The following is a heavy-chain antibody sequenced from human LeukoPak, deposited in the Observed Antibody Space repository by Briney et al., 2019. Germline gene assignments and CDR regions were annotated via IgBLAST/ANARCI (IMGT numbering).Heavy chain of an antibody. CDR1: GFTVSSNY. V-gene: IGHV3-66*04. J-gene: IGHJ4*02. Sequence: GGFLRLSCAASGFTVSSNYMSWVRQAPGKGLEWVSIIYSGGNTYYADSVKGRFTISRDNSKNTLYLQMNNLRAEDTAVYYCARHCSGSSWPSFDYWGQGTLVTVSS. CDR2: IYSGGNT. D-gene: IGHD6-13*01. CDR3: ARHCSGSSWPSFDY.